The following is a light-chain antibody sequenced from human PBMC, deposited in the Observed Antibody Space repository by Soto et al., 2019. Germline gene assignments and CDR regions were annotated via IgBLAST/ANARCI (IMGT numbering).Light chain of an antibody. CDR3: QQYGSSPFT. V-gene: IGKV3-20*01. CDR2: GAS. J-gene: IGKJ3*01. CDR1: QSVSSSY. Sequence: EIVLTQSPGTLSLSPGERATLSCRASQSVSSSYLAWYQQKPGQAPRLLIYGASSRATGIPDRFSGSGSGTDFPLTISRLEPEDFEVYYCQQYGSSPFTFGPGPKVDI.